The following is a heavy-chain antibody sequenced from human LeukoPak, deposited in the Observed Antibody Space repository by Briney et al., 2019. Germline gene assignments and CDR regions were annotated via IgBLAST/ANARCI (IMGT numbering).Heavy chain of an antibody. D-gene: IGHD2-2*01. Sequence: GGSLRLSCAASGFTFRSYAMSWVRQAPGRGLEWVSAISAASETTYYVDSVKGRFTISRDNSKNTLFLQMNSLRAGDTAVYYCAKRRYCSSTSCHDFDYWGQGTLVTVSS. CDR3: AKRRYCSSTSCHDFDY. CDR2: ISAASETT. CDR1: GFTFRSYA. V-gene: IGHV3-23*01. J-gene: IGHJ4*02.